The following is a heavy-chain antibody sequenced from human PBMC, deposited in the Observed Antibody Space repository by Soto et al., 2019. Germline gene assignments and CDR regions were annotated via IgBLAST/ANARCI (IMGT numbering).Heavy chain of an antibody. Sequence: GGSLRLSCAASGFIFSDYSMNWVRQAPGKGLEWVSYISSSSSTIYYADSVKGRFTISRDNAKNSLYLQMNSLRAEDTAVYYCARDITMVRGDPDYWGQGTLVTVSS. CDR2: ISSSSSTI. CDR1: GFIFSDYS. CDR3: ARDITMVRGDPDY. J-gene: IGHJ4*02. V-gene: IGHV3-48*01. D-gene: IGHD3-10*01.